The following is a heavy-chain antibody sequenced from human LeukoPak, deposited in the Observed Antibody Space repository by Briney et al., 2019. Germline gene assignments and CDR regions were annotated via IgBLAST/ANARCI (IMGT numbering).Heavy chain of an antibody. CDR3: ARDPDSSSFDY. V-gene: IGHV3-7*01. CDR1: GFTFSSYS. D-gene: IGHD6-13*01. CDR2: IKYDGTVK. Sequence: GGSLRLSCAASGFTFSSYSMNWVRQAPGKGLEFLANIKYDGTVKNYVDSVKGRFTISRDNPRNSLYLQMDSLRAEDTAVYYCARDPDSSSFDYWGQGALVTVSS. J-gene: IGHJ4*02.